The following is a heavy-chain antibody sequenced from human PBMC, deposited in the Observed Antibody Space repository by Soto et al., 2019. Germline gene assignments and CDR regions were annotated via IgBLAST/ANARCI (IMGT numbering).Heavy chain of an antibody. J-gene: IGHJ4*02. CDR2: INAGNGNT. CDR3: ARDVVLRYFDWLLLPAYYFDY. CDR1: GYTFTSYA. D-gene: IGHD3-9*01. Sequence: ASVKVSCKASGYTFTSYAMHWVRQAPGQRLEWMGWINAGNGNTKYSQKFQGRVTITRDTSASTAYMELSSLRSEDTAVYYCARDVVLRYFDWLLLPAYYFDYWGQGTLVTVSS. V-gene: IGHV1-3*01.